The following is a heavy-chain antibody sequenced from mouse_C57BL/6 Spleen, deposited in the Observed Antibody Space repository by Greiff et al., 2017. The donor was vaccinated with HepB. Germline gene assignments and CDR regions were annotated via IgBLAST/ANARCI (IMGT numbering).Heavy chain of an antibody. CDR1: GYTFTSYW. CDR3: ARKGAQALAY. V-gene: IGHV1-69*01. J-gene: IGHJ3*01. D-gene: IGHD3-2*02. CDR2: IDPSDSYT. Sequence: VQLQQPGAELVMPGASVKLSCKASGYTFTSYWMHWVKQRPGQGLEWIGEIDPSDSYTNYNQKFKGKSTLTVDKSSSTAYMQLSSLTSEDSAVYYCARKGAQALAYWGQVTLVTVSA.